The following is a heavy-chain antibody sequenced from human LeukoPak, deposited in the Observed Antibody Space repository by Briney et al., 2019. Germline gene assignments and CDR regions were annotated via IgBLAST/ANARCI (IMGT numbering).Heavy chain of an antibody. V-gene: IGHV4-59*08. CDR2: IYYSGST. J-gene: IGHJ5*02. CDR3: ARHTDSSGDYDP. D-gene: IGHD3-22*01. CDR1: GGSISGYY. Sequence: SETLSLTCTVSGGSISGYYWSWIRQPPGKGLEWIGYIYYSGSTNYNPSLKSRVTISLDTSKNQFSLKLSSVTAADTAVYYCARHTDSSGDYDPWGQGTLVAVSS.